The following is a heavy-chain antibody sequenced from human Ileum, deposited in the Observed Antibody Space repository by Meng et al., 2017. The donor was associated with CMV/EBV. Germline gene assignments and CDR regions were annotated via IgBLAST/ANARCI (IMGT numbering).Heavy chain of an antibody. J-gene: IGHJ4*02. D-gene: IGHD3-16*01. CDR1: GFTFRNYA. Sequence: GGSLRLSCAASGFTFRNYAMSWVRQAPGKGLEWVAVVYRGNLGINYVNSVRGRFTISKDYSKNTLDLQRTSLRAEDTAVYYCVKDDPTGWGDYWGQGSMVTVSS. CDR3: VKDDPTGWGDY. CDR2: VYRGNLGI. V-gene: IGHV3-23*03.